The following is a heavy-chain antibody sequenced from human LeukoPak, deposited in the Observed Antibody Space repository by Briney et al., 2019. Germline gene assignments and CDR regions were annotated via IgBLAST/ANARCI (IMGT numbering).Heavy chain of an antibody. CDR1: GFTFSSYG. J-gene: IGHJ4*02. Sequence: GRSLRLSCAASGFTFSSYGMHWVRQAPGKGLEWVAVISYDGSNKYYADSVKGRFTISRDNAKNSLYLQMNSLRAEDTALYYCASQEVAGDDYWGQGTLVTVSS. V-gene: IGHV3-30*03. CDR3: ASQEVAGDDY. CDR2: ISYDGSNK. D-gene: IGHD6-19*01.